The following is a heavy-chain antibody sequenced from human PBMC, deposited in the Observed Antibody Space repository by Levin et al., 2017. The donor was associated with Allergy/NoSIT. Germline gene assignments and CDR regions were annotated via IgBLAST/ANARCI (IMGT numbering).Heavy chain of an antibody. CDR1: GGSISSGDYY. V-gene: IGHV4-30-4*01. CDR2: IYYSGST. Sequence: PSETLSLTCTVSGGSISSGDYYWSWIRQPPGKGLEWIGYIYYSGSTYYNPSLKSRVTISVDTSKNQFSLKLSSVTAADTAVYYCATGTLGNYGSGGPLAWGQGTLVTVSS. CDR3: ATGTLGNYGSGGPLA. D-gene: IGHD3-10*01. J-gene: IGHJ5*02.